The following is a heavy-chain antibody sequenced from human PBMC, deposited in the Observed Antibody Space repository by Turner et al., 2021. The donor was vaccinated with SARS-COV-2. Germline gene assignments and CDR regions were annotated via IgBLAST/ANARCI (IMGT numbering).Heavy chain of an antibody. V-gene: IGHV4-39*01. CDR2: FSYSGSN. Sequence: QVPLQESGPGLVKPSETLSPSCTVSGVSITSTNFFWGWIRQSPGKGLEWMGTFSYSGSNFYNPSFKGRVTMSAEPSKRQFFLRLTSVTAADTAVYYCARLYHHDTSGVDFWGQGTQVTVSS. CDR1: GVSITSTNFF. D-gene: IGHD3-22*01. CDR3: ARLYHHDTSGVDF. J-gene: IGHJ4*02.